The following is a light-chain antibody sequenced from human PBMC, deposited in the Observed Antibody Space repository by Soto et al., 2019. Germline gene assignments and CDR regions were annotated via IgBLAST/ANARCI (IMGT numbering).Light chain of an antibody. CDR1: QSISNN. CDR2: GAY. J-gene: IGKJ4*01. V-gene: IGKV3-15*01. Sequence: IVMTQSPATLSVSPGERATLSCRASQSISNNLAWYQQRPGQAPRLLIYGAYTRATGIPARFSGSGSGTDFTLTISRLEPEDFAVYYCQQYGSLFGGGTKVEIK. CDR3: QQYGSL.